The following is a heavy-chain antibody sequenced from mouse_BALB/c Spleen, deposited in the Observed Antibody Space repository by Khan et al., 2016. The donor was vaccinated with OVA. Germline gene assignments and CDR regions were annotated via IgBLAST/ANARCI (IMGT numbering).Heavy chain of an antibody. J-gene: IGHJ1*01. Sequence: QVQLKQSGPGLVQPSQSLSITCTVSGFSLSSYGVHWVRQSPGKGLEWLGVIWSGGSTDYNAAFISRLSISKDNSKSQVFFKMNRLQANDTAIYXCARNGDYVHWYFDVWGAGTTVTVSS. CDR1: GFSLSSYG. V-gene: IGHV2-2*02. D-gene: IGHD2-13*01. CDR2: IWSGGST. CDR3: ARNGDYVHWYFDV.